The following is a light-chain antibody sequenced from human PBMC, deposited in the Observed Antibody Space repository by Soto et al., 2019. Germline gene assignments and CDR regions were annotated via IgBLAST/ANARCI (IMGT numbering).Light chain of an antibody. V-gene: IGLV2-14*02. Sequence: QSALTQPASVSGSPGQSITISCTGTSSDIGSYDLVSWYQQHPGKAPKLIIYEVSNRPSGVSNRFSGSKSGNTASLTISGLQAEDEADYYCSSYTSSSTPVVFGGGTKLTVL. CDR3: SSYTSSSTPVV. CDR1: SSDIGSYDL. CDR2: EVS. J-gene: IGLJ2*01.